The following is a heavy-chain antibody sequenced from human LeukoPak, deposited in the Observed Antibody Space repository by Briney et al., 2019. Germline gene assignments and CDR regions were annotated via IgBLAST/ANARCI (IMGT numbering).Heavy chain of an antibody. V-gene: IGHV3-53*01. CDR3: ARTALSGDGYKVGYFDY. Sequence: GGSLRLSCAASGLTISNTYMSWVRQAPGKGLECVSAISTSGSDTYYADPVKGRFTISRDNSKNTLYLQMSSLSAEDTAIYYCARTALSGDGYKVGYFDYWGQGTLVTVSS. CDR2: STSGSDT. J-gene: IGHJ4*02. CDR1: GLTISNTY. D-gene: IGHD5-24*01.